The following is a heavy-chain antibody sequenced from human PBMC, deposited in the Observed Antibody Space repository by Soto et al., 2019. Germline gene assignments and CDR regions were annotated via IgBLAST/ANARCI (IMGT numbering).Heavy chain of an antibody. CDR1: RFTFICYA. D-gene: IGHD2-21*02. CDR2: ITGNGVDT. Sequence: EVQLLESGGGLVQPGGSLRLSCAASRFTFICYAMSWVRQAPVHGPEWVSGITGNGVDTMYADSVKGRFTISRDTSKNALYLQMNSLRAEDTAVYFCAKGARGCGGDCFSAYFDSWGQGALVAVSS. V-gene: IGHV3-23*01. J-gene: IGHJ4*02. CDR3: AKGARGCGGDCFSAYFDS.